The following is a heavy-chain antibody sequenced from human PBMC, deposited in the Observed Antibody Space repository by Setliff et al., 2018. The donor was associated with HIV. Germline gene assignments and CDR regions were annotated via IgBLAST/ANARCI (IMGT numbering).Heavy chain of an antibody. V-gene: IGHV4-4*08. CDR2: IYTSGST. J-gene: IGHJ4*02. Sequence: SETLSLTCTVSGGSISGYYWSWIRQSPGKGLEWIGYIYTSGSTKYNPSLKSRDTISLDSSKNQFSLKLSSVTAADTAVYYCASGREAVAGALHFDYWGQGTLVTVSS. D-gene: IGHD6-19*01. CDR1: GGSISGYY. CDR3: ASGREAVAGALHFDY.